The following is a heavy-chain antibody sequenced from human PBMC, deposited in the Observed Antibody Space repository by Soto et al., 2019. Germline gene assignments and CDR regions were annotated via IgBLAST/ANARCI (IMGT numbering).Heavy chain of an antibody. CDR2: ISAYNGNT. Sequence: ASVKVSCKASGYAFISYGISWVRQAPGQGLEWMGWISAYNGNTNYAQKLQGRVTMTTDTSTSTAYMELRSLRSDDTAVYYCGSSYSGYDGGFDYWGQGTLVTVSS. V-gene: IGHV1-18*01. J-gene: IGHJ4*02. CDR1: GYAFISYG. D-gene: IGHD5-12*01. CDR3: GSSYSGYDGGFDY.